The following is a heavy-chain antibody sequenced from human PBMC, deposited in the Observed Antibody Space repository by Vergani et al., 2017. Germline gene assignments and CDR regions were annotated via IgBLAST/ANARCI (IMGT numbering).Heavy chain of an antibody. J-gene: IGHJ4*02. CDR3: ARGPQRFGFDY. D-gene: IGHD3-10*01. Sequence: QVQLQESGPGLVKPSETLSLTCTVSGGSISGFYWGWIRQPPGKGLEWIGYIYYSGGTNYNPSLKSRVTISVDTSKNQFSLKLSSVTAADTAVYYCARGPQRFGFDYWGQGTLVTVSS. V-gene: IGHV4-59*01. CDR2: IYYSGGT. CDR1: GGSISGFY.